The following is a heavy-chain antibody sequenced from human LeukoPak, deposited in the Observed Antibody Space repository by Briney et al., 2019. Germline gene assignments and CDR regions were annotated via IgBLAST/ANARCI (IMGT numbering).Heavy chain of an antibody. V-gene: IGHV4-61*02. D-gene: IGHD3-22*01. Sequence: SETLSLTCTVSGGSISSGSYYWSWIRQPAGKGLEWIGRIYTSGSTNYNPSLKSRVTISVDTSKNQFSLKLSSVTAADTAVYYCARVTGYMIEDYFDYWGQGTLVSVSS. CDR2: IYTSGST. J-gene: IGHJ4*02. CDR3: ARVTGYMIEDYFDY. CDR1: GGSISSGSYY.